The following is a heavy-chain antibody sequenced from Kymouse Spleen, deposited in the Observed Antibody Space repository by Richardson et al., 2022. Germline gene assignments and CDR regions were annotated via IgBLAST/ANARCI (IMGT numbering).Heavy chain of an antibody. CDR3: ARGKQLVRYFDY. D-gene: IGHD6-6*01. J-gene: IGHJ4*02. Sequence: QVQLQESGPGLVKPSETLSLTCTVSGGSVSSGSYYWSWIRQPPGKGLEWIGYIYYSGSTNYNPSLKSRVTISVDTSKNQFSLKLSSVTAADTAVYYCARGKQLVRYFDYWGQGTLVTVSS. V-gene: IGHV4-61*01. CDR1: GGSVSSGSYY. CDR2: IYYSGST.